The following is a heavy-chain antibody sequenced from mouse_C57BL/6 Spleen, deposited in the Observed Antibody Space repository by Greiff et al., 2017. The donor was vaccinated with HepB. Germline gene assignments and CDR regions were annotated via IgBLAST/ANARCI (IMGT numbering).Heavy chain of an antibody. J-gene: IGHJ3*01. CDR2: ISDGGSYT. Sequence: EVMLVESGGGLVKPGGSLKLSCAASGFTFSSYAMSWVRQTPEKRLEWVATISDGGSYTYYPDNVKGRFTISRDNAKNNLYLQMSHLKSEDTAMYYCARDRFITTVVATPFAYWGQGTLVTVSA. CDR3: ARDRFITTVVATPFAY. CDR1: GFTFSSYA. V-gene: IGHV5-4*01. D-gene: IGHD1-1*01.